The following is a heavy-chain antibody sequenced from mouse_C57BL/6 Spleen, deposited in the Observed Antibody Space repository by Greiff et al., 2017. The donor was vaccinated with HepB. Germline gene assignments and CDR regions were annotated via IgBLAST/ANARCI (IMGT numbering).Heavy chain of an antibody. Sequence: VKLQESGAELVKPGASVKLSCKASGYTFTEYTIHWVKQRSGKGLEWIGWFYPGSGSIKYNENLKDKATLTADKSSSTVYMERRRVTSEDSAVYFCARHGFNYYGSSPLAYWGQGTPVTVSA. J-gene: IGHJ3*01. CDR1: GYTFTEYT. D-gene: IGHD1-1*01. CDR3: ARHGFNYYGSSPLAY. CDR2: FYPGSGSI. V-gene: IGHV1-62-2*01.